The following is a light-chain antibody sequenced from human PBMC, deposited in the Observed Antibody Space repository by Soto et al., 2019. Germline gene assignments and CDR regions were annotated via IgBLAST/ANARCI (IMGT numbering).Light chain of an antibody. Sequence: QLVLTQSPSASVSLGASVKLTCTLSSGHSSYAIAWHQQQPEKGPRYLMKLNSDGSHSKGDGIPDRFSGSSSGAERYLTISSLQSEDEADYYCQTWGTGIHVFGTGTKVTVL. CDR2: LNSDGSH. V-gene: IGLV4-69*01. CDR1: SGHSSYA. J-gene: IGLJ1*01. CDR3: QTWGTGIHV.